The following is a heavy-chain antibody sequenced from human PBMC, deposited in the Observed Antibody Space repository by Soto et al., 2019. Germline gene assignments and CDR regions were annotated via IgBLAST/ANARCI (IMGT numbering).Heavy chain of an antibody. Sequence: PSETLSLTCAVYGGSFSGYYWSWIRQPPGKGLGWSGESNHSGSTNYNPSLRRRVTISVETSKNQCSLKLSSVTAADTAVYYCARGVPGYCSGGSCYPHFDYWGQGTLVTVS. J-gene: IGHJ4*02. D-gene: IGHD2-15*01. CDR2: SNHSGST. CDR1: GGSFSGYY. V-gene: IGHV4-34*01. CDR3: ARGVPGYCSGGSCYPHFDY.